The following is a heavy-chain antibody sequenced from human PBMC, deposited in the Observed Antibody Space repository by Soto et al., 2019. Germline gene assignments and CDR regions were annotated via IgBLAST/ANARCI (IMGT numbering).Heavy chain of an antibody. D-gene: IGHD6-13*01. CDR2: ISYDGSNK. Sequence: GGSLRLSCAASVFTFSSYAMHWVRQAPGKGLEWVAVISYDGSNKYYADSVKGRFTISRDNSKNTLYLQMNSLRAEDTAVYYCARDSFGSSWSGDYWGQGTLVTVSS. CDR1: VFTFSSYA. V-gene: IGHV3-30-3*01. CDR3: ARDSFGSSWSGDY. J-gene: IGHJ4*02.